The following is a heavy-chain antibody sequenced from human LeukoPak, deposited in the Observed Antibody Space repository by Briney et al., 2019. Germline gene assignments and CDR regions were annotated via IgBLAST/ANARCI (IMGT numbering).Heavy chain of an antibody. CDR1: GGSFSGYY. J-gene: IGHJ4*02. CDR2: INHSGST. CDR3: ARVGYYGSGRGALYYFDY. V-gene: IGHV4-34*01. Sequence: SETLSLTCAVYGGSFSGYYWSWIRQPPGKGLEWIGEINHSGSTNYNPSLKSRVTISVDTSKNQFSLKLSSVTAADTAVYYCARVGYYGSGRGALYYFDYWGQGTLVTVSS. D-gene: IGHD3-10*01.